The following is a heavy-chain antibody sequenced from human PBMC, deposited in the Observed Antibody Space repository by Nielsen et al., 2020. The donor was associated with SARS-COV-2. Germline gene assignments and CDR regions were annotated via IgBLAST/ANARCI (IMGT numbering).Heavy chain of an antibody. J-gene: IGHJ4*02. Sequence: GSLGLSCTVSGGSISSYYWSWIRQPPGKGLEWIGYIYYSGSTNYNPSLKSRVTISVDTSKNQFSLKLSSVTAADTAVYYCARGSAVWGYYGSGSYSTYFDYWGQGTLVTVSS. D-gene: IGHD3-10*01. CDR3: ARGSAVWGYYGSGSYSTYFDY. CDR2: IYYSGST. V-gene: IGHV4-59*01. CDR1: GGSISSYY.